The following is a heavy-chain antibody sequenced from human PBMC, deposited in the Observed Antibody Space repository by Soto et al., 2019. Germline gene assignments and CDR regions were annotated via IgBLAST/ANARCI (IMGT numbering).Heavy chain of an antibody. D-gene: IGHD4-17*01. CDR3: ARVLMGGDYVDYYYGMDV. J-gene: IGHJ6*02. V-gene: IGHV1-69*01. Sequence: QVQLVQSGAEVKKPGSSVKVSCKASGGTFSSYAISWVRQAPGQGLEWMGGIIPIFGTANYAQKFQGRVTITADESTRTAYMELSSLRSDDTAVYYCARVLMGGDYVDYYYGMDVWGQGTTVTVSS. CDR2: IIPIFGTA. CDR1: GGTFSSYA.